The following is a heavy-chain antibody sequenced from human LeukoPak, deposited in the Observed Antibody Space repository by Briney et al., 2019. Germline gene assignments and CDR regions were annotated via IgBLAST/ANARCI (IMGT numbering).Heavy chain of an antibody. CDR2: IFYSGST. D-gene: IGHD3-10*01. CDR1: GGSINPYY. Sequence: SETLSLTCTVSGGSINPYYWSWIRQPPGKGLEWIGNIFYSGSTMYNPSLQSRVTISLDTSKNQFSLRLSSVTAADTAVYYCARSELLWFGGVNSGFDYWGQGTLVTVSS. J-gene: IGHJ4*02. V-gene: IGHV4-59*01. CDR3: ARSELLWFGGVNSGFDY.